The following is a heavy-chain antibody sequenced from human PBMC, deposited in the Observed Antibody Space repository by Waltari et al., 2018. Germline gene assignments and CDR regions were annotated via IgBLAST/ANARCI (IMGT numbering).Heavy chain of an antibody. D-gene: IGHD2-2*01. CDR3: ARDRGDIVVVPAALNYGMDV. Sequence: QVQLVESGGGVVQPGRSLRLSCAASGFTFSSYGMHWVRQAPGPGLRWVAVIWYDGSNKYYADSVKGRFTISRDNSKNTLYLQMNSLRAEDTAVYYCARDRGDIVVVPAALNYGMDVWGQGTTVTVSS. V-gene: IGHV3-33*01. CDR1: GFTFSSYG. J-gene: IGHJ6*02. CDR2: IWYDGSNK.